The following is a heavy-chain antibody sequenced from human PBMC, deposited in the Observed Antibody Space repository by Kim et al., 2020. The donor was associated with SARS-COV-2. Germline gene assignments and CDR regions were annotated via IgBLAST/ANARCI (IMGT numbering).Heavy chain of an antibody. CDR2: IYNGGTT. CDR1: GFTVSSNY. J-gene: IGHJ4*02. V-gene: IGHV3-53*01. Sequence: GGSLRLSCAASGFTVSSNYMSWVRQAPGKGLEWVSVIYNGGTTDYAYSVKGRFTISRDNSKNTVYLQMNSLRAEDTAVYYCASGGEIVVAGLYFEYWGQG. CDR3: ASGGEIVVAGLYFEY. D-gene: IGHD6-19*01.